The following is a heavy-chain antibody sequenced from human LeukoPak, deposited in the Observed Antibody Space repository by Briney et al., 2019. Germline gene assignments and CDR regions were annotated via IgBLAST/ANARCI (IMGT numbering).Heavy chain of an antibody. J-gene: IGHJ4*02. CDR3: ARVLASGSPLDY. Sequence: GGSLRLSCAASVFTFSDYYMICMRQAPGKGREWGSYIGESCTHTNYADPVKGRYTNSRDNAKNPLYLQMNSLRAEDTAVYYCARVLASGSPLDYWGQGTLVTVSS. V-gene: IGHV3-11*06. D-gene: IGHD1-26*01. CDR2: IGESCTHT. CDR1: VFTFSDYY.